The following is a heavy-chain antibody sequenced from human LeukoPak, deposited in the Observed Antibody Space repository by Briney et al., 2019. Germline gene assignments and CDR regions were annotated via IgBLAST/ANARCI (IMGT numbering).Heavy chain of an antibody. V-gene: IGHV3-21*01. CDR3: ACITIFGANVDY. CDR2: ISSSSSYI. D-gene: IGHD3-3*01. CDR1: GFTFSSYS. J-gene: IGHJ4*02. Sequence: GGSLRLXCAASGFTFSSYSMNWVRQAPGKGLEWVSSISSSSSYIYYADSVKGRFTISRDNAKNSLYLQMNSLRAEDTAVYYCACITIFGANVDYWGQGTLVTVSS.